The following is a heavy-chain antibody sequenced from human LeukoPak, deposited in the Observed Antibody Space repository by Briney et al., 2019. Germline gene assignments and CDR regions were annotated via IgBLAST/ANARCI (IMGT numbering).Heavy chain of an antibody. CDR2: ISSSGSTI. V-gene: IGHV3-48*03. CDR1: GFTFSSYE. Sequence: GGSLRPSCAASGFTFSSYEMNWVRQAPGKGLEWVSYISSSGSTIYYADSVKSRFTISRDNAKNSLYLQMNSLRAEDTAVYYCASAAGHSSGGPDYWGQGTLVTVSS. CDR3: ASAAGHSSGGPDY. J-gene: IGHJ4*02. D-gene: IGHD6-19*01.